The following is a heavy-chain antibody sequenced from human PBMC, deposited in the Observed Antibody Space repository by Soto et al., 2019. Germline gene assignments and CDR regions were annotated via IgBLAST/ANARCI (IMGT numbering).Heavy chain of an antibody. Sequence: QVQLVQSGAEVKKPGSSVKVSCKASGGTFSRYTISWVRQAPGQGLEWMGRIIPILGIANYAQKFQGRVTMTADKSASTAYMELGSLSSEATAVHYCARDRFRREPNIVATLDWGQGTLVTVSS. D-gene: IGHD5-12*01. J-gene: IGHJ4*02. CDR2: IIPILGIA. CDR3: ARDRFRREPNIVATLD. CDR1: GGTFSRYT. V-gene: IGHV1-69*08.